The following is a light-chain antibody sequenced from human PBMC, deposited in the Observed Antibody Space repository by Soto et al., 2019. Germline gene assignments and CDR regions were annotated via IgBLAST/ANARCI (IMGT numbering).Light chain of an antibody. CDR2: EAS. CDR1: QTVRNNY. J-gene: IGKJ4*01. CDR3: QQFSSYPLT. Sequence: EFVLTQSPGTLSLSPGAISTLSCRASQTVRNNYLAWYQQKPGQAPRLLIYEASSRATGIPDRFSGGGSGTDFTLTSSRLEPEDFAVYYCQQFSSYPLTFGGGTKVDIK. V-gene: IGKV3-20*01.